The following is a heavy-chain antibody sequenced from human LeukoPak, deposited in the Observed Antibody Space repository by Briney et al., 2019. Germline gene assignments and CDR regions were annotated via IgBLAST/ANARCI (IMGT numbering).Heavy chain of an antibody. CDR3: VKDRNPVPFPYFDY. CDR1: GFTFSSYA. J-gene: IGHJ4*02. V-gene: IGHV3-64D*06. D-gene: IGHD1-14*01. Sequence: PGGSLRLSCSASGFTFSSYAMHWVRQAPGKGREYVSAISSNGGSTYYADSVKGRFTISRDNSKNTLYLQMSSLRAEDTAAYYCVKDRNPVPFPYFDYWGQGTLVTVSS. CDR2: ISSNGGST.